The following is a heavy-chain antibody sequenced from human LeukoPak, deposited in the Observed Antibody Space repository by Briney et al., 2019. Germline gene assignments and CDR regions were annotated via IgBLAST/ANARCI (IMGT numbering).Heavy chain of an antibody. CDR3: ARSAPIAATTWFDP. CDR2: IYYSGST. J-gene: IGHJ5*02. D-gene: IGHD6-13*01. Sequence: SETLSLTCIVSGGSISTSAYYWGWIRQPPGEGLQWIGSIYYSGSTYYNPSLKSRVTISVDTSKNQFSLKLSSVTAADTAVYYCARSAPIAATTWFDPWGQGTLVTVSS. V-gene: IGHV4-39*01. CDR1: GGSISTSAYY.